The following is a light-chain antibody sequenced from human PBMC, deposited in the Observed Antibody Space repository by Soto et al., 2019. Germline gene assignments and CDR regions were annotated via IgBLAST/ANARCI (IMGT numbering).Light chain of an antibody. CDR3: SSNAGSNNFLVV. CDR2: EVT. Sequence: QSVLTQPPSASGSPGQSVTISCTGTSSDVGGYNYVSWYQQHPGKAPKLMIYEVTKRPSGVPDRFSGSRSGNTASLTVSGLQAEDEADYYCSSNAGSNNFLVVFGGGTKLTVL. CDR1: SSDVGGYNY. V-gene: IGLV2-8*01. J-gene: IGLJ2*01.